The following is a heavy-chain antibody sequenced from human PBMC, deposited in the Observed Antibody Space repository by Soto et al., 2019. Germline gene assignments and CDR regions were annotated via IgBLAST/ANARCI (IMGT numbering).Heavy chain of an antibody. V-gene: IGHV3-30*18. CDR3: AKEVYIVVVPAAIPGPHYYYGMDV. CDR1: GFTFSSYG. Sequence: GGSLRLSCAASGFTFSSYGMHWVRQAPGKGLEWVAVISYDGSNKYYADSVKGRFTISRDNSKNTLYLQMNSLRAEDTAGYYCAKEVYIVVVPAAIPGPHYYYGMDVWGQGTTVTVSS. CDR2: ISYDGSNK. D-gene: IGHD2-2*01. J-gene: IGHJ6*02.